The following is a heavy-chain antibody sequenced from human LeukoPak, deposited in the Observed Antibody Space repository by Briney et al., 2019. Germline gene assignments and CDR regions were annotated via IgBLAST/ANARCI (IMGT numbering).Heavy chain of an antibody. D-gene: IGHD3-16*01. V-gene: IGHV3-66*01. J-gene: IGHJ4*02. CDR1: GFTVSSNY. CDR3: ARSYLYYVFDH. CDR2: IYSGGST. Sequence: GRSLRLSCAASGFTVSSNYMSWVRQAPGKGLEWVSVIYSGGSTYYADSVKGRFTISRGNAKNSLYLQMNSLRAEDTAVYYCARSYLYYVFDHGGQGTLVTVSS.